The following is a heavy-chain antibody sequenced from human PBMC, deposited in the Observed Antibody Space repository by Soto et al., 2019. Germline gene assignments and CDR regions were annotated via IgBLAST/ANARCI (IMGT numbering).Heavy chain of an antibody. V-gene: IGHV3-48*01. Sequence: DVQLVESGGGLVQPGGSLRLSCAASGFPFSTYPMHWVRQAPGKGLEWISYINSASTTTFHADSVKGRFTVSRDNAKNSLYLQLTSLRREHTAVYYCTRDLSHWGQGTLVTVSS. CDR1: GFPFSTYP. J-gene: IGHJ4*02. CDR3: TRDLSH. CDR2: INSASTTT.